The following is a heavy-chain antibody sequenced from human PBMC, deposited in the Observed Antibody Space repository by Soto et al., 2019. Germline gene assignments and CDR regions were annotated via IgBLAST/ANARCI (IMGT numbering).Heavy chain of an antibody. V-gene: IGHV1-2*04. CDR2: INPNSGGT. CDR3: ARGVGHSSGNPWGSGWLDP. J-gene: IGHJ5*02. Sequence: ASVKVSCKASGYTFTGYYMHWVRQAPGQGLEWMGWINPNSGGTNYAQKFQGWVTMTRDTSISTAYMELSRLRSDDTAVYYCARGVGHSSGNPWGSGWLDPWGQGTLVTVYS. CDR1: GYTFTGYY. D-gene: IGHD6-19*01.